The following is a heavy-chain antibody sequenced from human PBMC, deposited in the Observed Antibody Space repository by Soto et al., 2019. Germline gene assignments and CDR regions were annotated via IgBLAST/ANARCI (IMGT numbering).Heavy chain of an antibody. J-gene: IGHJ1*01. CDR3: ARMAYYYYDSSGYSPLFQH. Sequence: SETLSLTCTVSGGSISSGDYYWSWIRQPPGKGLEWIGYIYYSGSTYYNPSLKSRVTISVDTSKNQFSLKLSSVTAADTAVYYCARMAYYYYDSSGYSPLFQHWGQGTLVTVSS. V-gene: IGHV4-30-4*01. CDR1: GGSISSGDYY. D-gene: IGHD3-22*01. CDR2: IYYSGST.